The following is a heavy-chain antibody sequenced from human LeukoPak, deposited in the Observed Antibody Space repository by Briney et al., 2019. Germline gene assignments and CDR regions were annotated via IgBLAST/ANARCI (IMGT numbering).Heavy chain of an antibody. CDR2: IGTSGDT. D-gene: IGHD6-19*01. CDR3: SRVGSSGWPNYFDS. Sequence: GGSLRLSCAASGFTFSSYDMHWVRQATGKGLEWVLVIGTSGDTYYAGSVKGRFTISRENAKNSLYLQMNCLTAGDTAVYFCSRVGSSGWPNYFDSWGQGTLVTVSS. CDR1: GFTFSSYD. V-gene: IGHV3-13*04. J-gene: IGHJ4*02.